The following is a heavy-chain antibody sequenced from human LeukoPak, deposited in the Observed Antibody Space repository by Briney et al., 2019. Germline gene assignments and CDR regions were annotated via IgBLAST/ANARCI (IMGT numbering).Heavy chain of an antibody. CDR2: IVVGSGNT. D-gene: IGHD4-17*01. Sequence: SVKVSCKAFGFTFTSSAMQWVRQARGQRLEWIGWIVVGSGNTNYAQKFQERVTITRDMSTSTAYMELSSLRSEDTAVYYCAADPSGDYVNYMDVWGKGTTVTVSS. CDR3: AADPSGDYVNYMDV. CDR1: GFTFTSSA. J-gene: IGHJ6*03. V-gene: IGHV1-58*02.